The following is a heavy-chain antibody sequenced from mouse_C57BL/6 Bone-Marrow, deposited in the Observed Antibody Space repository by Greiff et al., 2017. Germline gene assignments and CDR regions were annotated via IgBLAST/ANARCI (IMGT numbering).Heavy chain of an antibody. J-gene: IGHJ4*01. CDR1: GFTFSSYA. CDR2: ISDGGSYT. Sequence: EVMLVESGGGLVKPGGSLKLSCAASGFTFSSYAMSWVRQTPEKRLEWVATISDGGSYTYYPDNVKGRFTISRDNAKNHLYLQMSHLKSEDTAMYYCARDRWLLFLYYAMYSRGEGASVSVSP. V-gene: IGHV5-4*01. D-gene: IGHD2-3*01. CDR3: ARDRWLLFLYYAMYS.